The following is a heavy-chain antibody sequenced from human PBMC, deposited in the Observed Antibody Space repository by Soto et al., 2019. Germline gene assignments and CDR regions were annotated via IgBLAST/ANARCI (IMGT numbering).Heavy chain of an antibody. J-gene: IGHJ4*02. CDR1: GFTFSTYT. V-gene: IGHV3-23*01. CDR3: AKDDSWSGYYSY. D-gene: IGHD3-3*01. CDR2: ISGSGGSA. Sequence: GGSLRLSCAASGFTFSTYTMNWVRQAPGKGLEWVSGISGSGGSAYYADSVKGRFTISRDNSKNTLYLQMNSLRAEDTAVYYCAKDDSWSGYYSYWGQGTLVTVSS.